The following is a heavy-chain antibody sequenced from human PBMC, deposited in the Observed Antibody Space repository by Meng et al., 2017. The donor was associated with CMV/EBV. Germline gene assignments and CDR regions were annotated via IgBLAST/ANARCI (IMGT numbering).Heavy chain of an antibody. Sequence: LTXXVSGXXXSSYYWXWIRQPXGKGLEWIGRIYTSGSTNYNPSLKSRVTMSVDTSKNQFSLKLSSVTAADTAVYYCARGSYYRYVIDYWGQGTLVTVSS. CDR2: IYTSGST. CDR3: ARGSYYRYVIDY. V-gene: IGHV4-4*07. CDR1: GXXXSSYY. J-gene: IGHJ4*02. D-gene: IGHD2-21*01.